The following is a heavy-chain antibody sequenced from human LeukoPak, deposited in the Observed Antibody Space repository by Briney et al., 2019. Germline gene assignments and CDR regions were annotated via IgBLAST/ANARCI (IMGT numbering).Heavy chain of an antibody. CDR2: IGWDGDK. Sequence: SGPTLVNPTQTLTLTCTFSGFSLSTRGVCVSWVRQPPGKALEWLALIGWDGDKYYSTSLKTRLTISKDTSKNQVVLTMTNMDPVDTATYYCARVHGASGFYVFDYWGQGTLVTVSS. J-gene: IGHJ4*02. CDR3: ARVHGASGFYVFDY. CDR1: GFSLSTRGVC. V-gene: IGHV2-70*20. D-gene: IGHD6-19*01.